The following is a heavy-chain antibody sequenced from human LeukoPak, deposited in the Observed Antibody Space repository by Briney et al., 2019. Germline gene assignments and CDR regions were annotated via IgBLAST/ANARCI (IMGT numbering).Heavy chain of an antibody. J-gene: IGHJ5*02. D-gene: IGHD3-3*01. CDR3: AREGGIRFLEWSSNNNWFDP. V-gene: IGHV3-30-3*01. CDR1: GFTFSSYA. Sequence: PGGSLRLSCAASGFTFSSYAMHWVRQAPVKGLEWVAVISYDGSNKYYADSVKGRFTISRDNSKNTLYLQMNSLRAEDTAVYYCAREGGIRFLEWSSNNNWFDPWGQGTLVTVSS. CDR2: ISYDGSNK.